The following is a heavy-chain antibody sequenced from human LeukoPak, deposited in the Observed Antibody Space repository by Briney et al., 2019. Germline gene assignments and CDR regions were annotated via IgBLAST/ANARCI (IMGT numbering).Heavy chain of an antibody. V-gene: IGHV3-30*03. CDR2: ISYDGSNK. Sequence: GGSLRLSCAASGFTFSSYGMSWVRQAPGKGLEWVAVISYDGSNKYYADSVKGRFTISRDNSKNTLYLQMNSLRAEDTAVYYCARDPSWYYFDYWGQGTLVTVSS. CDR3: ARDPSWYYFDY. CDR1: GFTFSSYG. J-gene: IGHJ4*02. D-gene: IGHD6-13*01.